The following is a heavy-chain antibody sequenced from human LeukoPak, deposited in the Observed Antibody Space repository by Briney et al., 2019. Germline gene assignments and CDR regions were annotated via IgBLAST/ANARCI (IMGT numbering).Heavy chain of an antibody. V-gene: IGHV3-23*01. J-gene: IGHJ4*02. Sequence: GGSLRLSCTASGFTFHNFAMSWVRQAPGKGLEWVSSISSSGEFTFYADSVKGRFTIFRDNSRYTLYLQMNSLRAEDAAMYYCVKDRPNYYESNGDYYKRDGDFWGQGTLVTVSA. D-gene: IGHD3-22*01. CDR1: GFTFHNFA. CDR2: ISSSGEFT. CDR3: VKDRPNYYESNGDYYKRDGDF.